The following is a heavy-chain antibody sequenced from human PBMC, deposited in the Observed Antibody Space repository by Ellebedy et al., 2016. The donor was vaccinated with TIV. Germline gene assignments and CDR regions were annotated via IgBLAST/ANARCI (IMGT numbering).Heavy chain of an antibody. CDR2: IYYSGST. CDR3: ARGREQWHRFDY. CDR1: GGSISSGGYY. D-gene: IGHD6-19*01. V-gene: IGHV4-31*03. Sequence: SETLSLXXTVSGGSISSGGYYWSWIRQHPGKGLEWIGYIYYSGSTYYNPSLKSRVTISVDTSKNQFSLKLSSVAAADTAVYYCARGREQWHRFDYWGQGSLVTVSS. J-gene: IGHJ4*02.